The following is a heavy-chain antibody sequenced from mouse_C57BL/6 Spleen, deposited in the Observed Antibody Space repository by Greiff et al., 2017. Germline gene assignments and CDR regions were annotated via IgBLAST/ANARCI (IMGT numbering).Heavy chain of an antibody. J-gene: IGHJ2*01. Sequence: EVKLMEPGGGLVKPGGSLKFSCAASGFTFSSYAMSWVRQTPEKRLEWVATISDGGSYTYYPDNVKGRFTISRDNAKNNLYLQMSDLKSEDTAMYYCARDVGFDYWGQGTTLTVSS. CDR1: GFTFSSYA. V-gene: IGHV5-4*01. CDR3: ARDVGFDY. CDR2: ISDGGSYT.